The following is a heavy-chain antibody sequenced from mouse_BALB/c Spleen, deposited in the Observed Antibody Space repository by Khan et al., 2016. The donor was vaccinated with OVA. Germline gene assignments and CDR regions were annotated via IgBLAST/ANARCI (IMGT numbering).Heavy chain of an antibody. J-gene: IGHJ3*01. CDR3: ARELRLGGFAY. V-gene: IGHV2-6-7*01. Sequence: QVQLKQSGPGLVAPSQSLSITCTVSGFSLTGYGVNWVRQPPGKGLEWLGMIWSDGSTDYNSALKSRLSISKDNSTSQVFLKMNSLQTDDTARYYCARELRLGGFAYWGQGTLVTVSA. CDR1: GFSLTGYG. CDR2: IWSDGST. D-gene: IGHD1-2*01.